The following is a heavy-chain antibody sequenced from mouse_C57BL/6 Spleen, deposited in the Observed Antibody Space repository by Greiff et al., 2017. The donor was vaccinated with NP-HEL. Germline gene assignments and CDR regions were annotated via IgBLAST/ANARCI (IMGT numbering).Heavy chain of an antibody. CDR1: GFNIKDDY. J-gene: IGHJ4*01. CDR2: IDPENGDT. V-gene: IGHV14-4*01. D-gene: IGHD1-1*01. Sequence: VQLKESGAELVRPGASVKLSCTASGFNIKDDYMHWVKQRPEQGLEWIGWIDPENGDTEYASKFQGKATITADTSSNTAYLQLSSLTSEDTAVYYCTTDYGSPYAMDYWGQGTSVTVSS. CDR3: TTDYGSPYAMDY.